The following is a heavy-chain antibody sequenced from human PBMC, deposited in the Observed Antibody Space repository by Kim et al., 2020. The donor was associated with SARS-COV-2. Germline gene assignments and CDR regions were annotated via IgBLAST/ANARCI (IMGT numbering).Heavy chain of an antibody. CDR1: GFIFSSYA. D-gene: IGHD2-2*01. CDR2: INVGGGTT. CDR3: AKDLGYCSSTTCYFDY. J-gene: IGHJ4*02. Sequence: GGSLRLSCAASGFIFSSYAMSWVRQAPGKGLEWVSAINVGGGTTYYADSVKGRFTISRDNSKNTLYLQMNSLRAEDTAVYYCAKDLGYCSSTTCYFDYWGQGTLVTVSS. V-gene: IGHV3-23*01.